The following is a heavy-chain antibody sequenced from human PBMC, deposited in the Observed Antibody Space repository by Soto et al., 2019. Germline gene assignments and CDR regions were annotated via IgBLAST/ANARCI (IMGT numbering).Heavy chain of an antibody. CDR1: GFTFSSYA. J-gene: IGHJ6*02. D-gene: IGHD3-9*01. Sequence: RRLSCAASGFTFSSYAMSWVRQAPGKGLEWVSAISGSGGSTYYADSVKGRFTISRDNSKNTLYLQMHSLRAEDTAVYYCAKDRRGLRYFDWSSTYYYYGMAVWGQRPTVTVSS. V-gene: IGHV3-23*01. CDR3: AKDRRGLRYFDWSSTYYYYGMAV. CDR2: ISGSGGST.